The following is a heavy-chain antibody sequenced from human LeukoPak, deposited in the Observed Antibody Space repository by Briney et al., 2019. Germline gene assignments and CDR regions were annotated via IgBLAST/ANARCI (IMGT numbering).Heavy chain of an antibody. V-gene: IGHV3-49*04. Sequence: GRSLRLSCTASGFTFGDYAIDWVRQAPGKGLEWVGFIKSKAYGGTTEYAASVKGRFTISSDDSESVDYLQMNSLKTEDTAVYYCARDPGSPTSWYYFDYWGQGTLVTVSS. CDR3: ARDPGSPTSWYYFDY. D-gene: IGHD2-2*01. CDR2: IKSKAYGGTT. J-gene: IGHJ4*02. CDR1: GFTFGDYA.